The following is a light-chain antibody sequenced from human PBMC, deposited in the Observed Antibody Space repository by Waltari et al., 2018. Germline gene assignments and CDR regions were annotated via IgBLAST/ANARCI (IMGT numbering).Light chain of an antibody. V-gene: IGKV1-33*01. Sequence: DIQMTQSPSSLSASVGDRVTITCQASQDISNYLNWYQQKPGKAPKLLLYDASNLETGGPSRFSGSGSGTDFTFTISSLQPEDISTYYCQQYDNLSLTFGGGTKVEIK. CDR3: QQYDNLSLT. CDR1: QDISNY. J-gene: IGKJ4*01. CDR2: DAS.